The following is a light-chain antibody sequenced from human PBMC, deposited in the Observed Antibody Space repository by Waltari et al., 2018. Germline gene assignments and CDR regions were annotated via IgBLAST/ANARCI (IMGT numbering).Light chain of an antibody. Sequence: QSALTQPASVSGSPGQSITISCSGTDSDVGAYDFVSWYQQHPGKAPHLIIYEVSNRPSGISNRLSASKSGNTASLTISGRQAEDEADDYCSSYTTSSAPGVFGTGTRVTVL. CDR1: DSDVGAYDF. J-gene: IGLJ1*01. CDR2: EVS. CDR3: SSYTTSSAPGV. V-gene: IGLV2-14*01.